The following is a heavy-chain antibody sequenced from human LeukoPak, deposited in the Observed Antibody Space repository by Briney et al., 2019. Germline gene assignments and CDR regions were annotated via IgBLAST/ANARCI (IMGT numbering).Heavy chain of an antibody. CDR2: IKSKRDGETT. CDR1: GFTFRNDW. Sequence: PGGSLRLSCAASGFTFRNDWMSWVRQAPGKGLEWVGLIKSKRDGETTDYAAPVEGRFIISRDDSQSTLDLHMNSLKTEDTAVYYCGWGTGTGFDYRGQGTLVTVSS. D-gene: IGHD1-1*01. V-gene: IGHV3-15*01. CDR3: GWGTGTGFDY. J-gene: IGHJ4*02.